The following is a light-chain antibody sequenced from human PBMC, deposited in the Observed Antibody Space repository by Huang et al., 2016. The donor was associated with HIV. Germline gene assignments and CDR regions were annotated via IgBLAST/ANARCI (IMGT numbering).Light chain of an antibody. J-gene: IGKJ3*01. Sequence: EIVLTQSPGTLSLSPGERAPLSCRASQSVSSRYLAWYQQKPGPAPMLRIYGASYRATGIPDRFSGSGSGTDFTLTISRLEPEDLAVYYCQQYGTSRIFTFGPGTRVDIK. CDR1: QSVSSRY. V-gene: IGKV3-20*01. CDR2: GAS. CDR3: QQYGTSRIFT.